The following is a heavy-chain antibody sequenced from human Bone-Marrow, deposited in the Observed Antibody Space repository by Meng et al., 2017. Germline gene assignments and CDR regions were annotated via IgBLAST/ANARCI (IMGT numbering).Heavy chain of an antibody. CDR3: ARVAWGFDY. V-gene: IGHV3-74*01. CDR2: INSDGSST. CDR1: GITFNNYW. D-gene: IGHD7-27*01. Sequence: QLVESGGSLFQPGGSLRLSCVATGITFNNYWMHWVRQAPGKGLVWVSRINSDGSSTSYADSVKGRFTISRDNAKNTLYLQMNSLTAEDTAIYYCARVAWGFDYWGQGTLVTVSS. J-gene: IGHJ4*02.